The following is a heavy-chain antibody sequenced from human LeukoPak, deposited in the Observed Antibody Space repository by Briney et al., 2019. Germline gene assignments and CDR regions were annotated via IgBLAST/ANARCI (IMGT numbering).Heavy chain of an antibody. CDR3: AEDYDSSGQIFDY. J-gene: IGHJ4*02. D-gene: IGHD3-22*01. V-gene: IGHV3-15*01. CDR1: GFTFSNAW. Sequence: GGSLRLSCAASGFTFSNAWMSWVRQAPGKGLEWVGRIKSKTDGGTTDYAAPVKGRFTISRDDSKNTLYLQMNSLRAEDTAVYYCAEDYDSSGQIFDYWGQGTLVTVSS. CDR2: IKSKTDGGTT.